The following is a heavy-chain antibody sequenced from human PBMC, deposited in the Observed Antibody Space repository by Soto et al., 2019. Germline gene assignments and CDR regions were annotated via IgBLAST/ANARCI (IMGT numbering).Heavy chain of an antibody. J-gene: IGHJ3*02. V-gene: IGHV1-2*02. CDR1: GSTSSGYL. CDR2: INPNSGGT. Sequence: VNISRKTFGSTSSGYLRGRVSHDLRQRPECMGWINPNSGGTNYAQKFQGRVTMTRDTSISTAYMELSRLRSDDTAVFYCAKDSRRPKCEAYDIWRQGSIDTV. D-gene: IGHD6-13*01. CDR3: AKDSRRPKCEAYDI.